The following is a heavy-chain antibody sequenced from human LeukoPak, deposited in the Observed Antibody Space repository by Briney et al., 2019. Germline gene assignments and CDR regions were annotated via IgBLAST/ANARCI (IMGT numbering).Heavy chain of an antibody. CDR3: AKGCTSKCYFYYGFDC. CDR2: ISGSGGSA. D-gene: IGHD2-8*01. Sequence: GGSLRLSCAASGFTFSRYAMSWVRQAPGKGLEWVSGISGSGGSAYYADSVKGRFTISRDNSKNTLYLQINSVRAEDTAVYYCAKGCTSKCYFYYGFDCWGQGTTVTVSS. J-gene: IGHJ6*02. V-gene: IGHV3-23*01. CDR1: GFTFSRYA.